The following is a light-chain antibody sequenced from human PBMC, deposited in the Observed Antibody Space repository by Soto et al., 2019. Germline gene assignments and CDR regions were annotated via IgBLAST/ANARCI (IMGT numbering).Light chain of an antibody. CDR2: DVS. Sequence: DIQMTQSPSTLSASVGDRVTITCRASQSISGWLAWYQQKPGKAPKLLIYDVSSLERGVPSRFRGSGSGTEFTLAISRLQPDDFATYYCQQYNSYPWTFGQGTKVDIK. J-gene: IGKJ1*01. V-gene: IGKV1-5*01. CDR1: QSISGW. CDR3: QQYNSYPWT.